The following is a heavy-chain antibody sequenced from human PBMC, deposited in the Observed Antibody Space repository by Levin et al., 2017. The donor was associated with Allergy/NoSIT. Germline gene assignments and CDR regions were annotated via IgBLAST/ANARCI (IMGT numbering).Heavy chain of an antibody. D-gene: IGHD6-19*01. CDR2: ISSNSRSI. Sequence: PGGSLRLSCAASGFTFNSYGMNWVRQAPGKGLEWIADISSNSRSIYYANSVKGRFTISRDNAKNSLYLQMNSLRAEDTAVYYCAREWQWGPPFDYWGQGTLVTVSS. V-gene: IGHV3-48*01. CDR1: GFTFNSYG. J-gene: IGHJ4*02. CDR3: AREWQWGPPFDY.